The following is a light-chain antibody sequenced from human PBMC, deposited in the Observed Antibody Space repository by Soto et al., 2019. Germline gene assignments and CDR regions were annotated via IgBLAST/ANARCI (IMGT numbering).Light chain of an antibody. CDR1: SSNIGSNT. CDR3: AAWDDSLNGRGV. CDR2: SNN. J-gene: IGLJ1*01. Sequence: QSVLTQPPSASGTPGQRVTISCSGSSSNIGSNTVTWYQQLPGTAPKLLIYSNNQRPSGVPDRFSGSKSGTSASLAISGLQSEDEADYYCAAWDDSLNGRGVFGTGTKATVL. V-gene: IGLV1-44*01.